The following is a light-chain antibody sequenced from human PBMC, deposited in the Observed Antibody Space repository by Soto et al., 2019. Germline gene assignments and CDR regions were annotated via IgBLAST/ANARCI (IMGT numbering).Light chain of an antibody. V-gene: IGLV2-14*01. J-gene: IGLJ2*01. CDR2: DVS. CDR3: NSYTSSGTVV. CDR1: SSDVGAYNY. Sequence: QSALTQPASVSGSPGQSITISCTGTSSDVGAYNYVSWYRQYPGKAPKILIYDVSNRPSGVSNRFSGSKSGNTASLTISGLQAEDEADYYCNSYTSSGTVVFGGGTQLTVL.